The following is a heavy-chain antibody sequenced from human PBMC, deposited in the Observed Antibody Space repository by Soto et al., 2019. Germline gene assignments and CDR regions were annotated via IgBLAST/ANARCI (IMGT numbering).Heavy chain of an antibody. J-gene: IGHJ6*02. V-gene: IGHV4-34*01. Sequence: SETLSLTGAVNGGSLSGYYCSWIRQSPWKGLEWIGEINHRGSSDYNPSLKSRVTLSIDASMNHVTLELTSVTAADTAVYYCARSDTRNSFYGVDVRGHWTEVTVSS. CDR1: GGSLSGYY. CDR3: ARSDTRNSFYGVDV. CDR2: INHRGSS. D-gene: IGHD1-7*01.